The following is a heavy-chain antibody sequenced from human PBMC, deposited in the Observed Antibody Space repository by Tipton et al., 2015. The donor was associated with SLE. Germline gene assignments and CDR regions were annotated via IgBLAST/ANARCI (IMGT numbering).Heavy chain of an antibody. Sequence: TLSLTCTVSGGSISSGGYYWSWIRQHPGKGLEWIGSIYYSGSTYYNPSLKSRVTISVDTSKRQFSLKLGSVTAADTAVYYCASGPLHDFWSGYEAAWGQGTLVSVSS. CDR2: IYYSGST. J-gene: IGHJ5*02. V-gene: IGHV4-39*07. D-gene: IGHD3-3*01. CDR3: ASGPLHDFWSGYEAA. CDR1: GGSISSGGYY.